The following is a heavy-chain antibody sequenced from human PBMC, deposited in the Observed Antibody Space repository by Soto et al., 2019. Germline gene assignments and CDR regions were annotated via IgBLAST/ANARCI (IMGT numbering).Heavy chain of an antibody. CDR1: GGSISSGCYS. D-gene: IGHD2-2*01. CDR3: ARGTENCSSTSCYEFDY. Sequence: PSETLSLTFAVSGGSISSGCYSWSWIRQPPGKGLEWIGYIYHSGSTYYNPSLKSRVTISVDRSKNQFSLKLSSVTAADTAVYYCARGTENCSSTSCYEFDYWGQGTLVTCPQ. J-gene: IGHJ4*02. V-gene: IGHV4-30-2*01. CDR2: IYHSGST.